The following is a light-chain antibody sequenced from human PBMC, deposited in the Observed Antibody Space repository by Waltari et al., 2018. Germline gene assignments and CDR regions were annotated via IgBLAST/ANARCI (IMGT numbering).Light chain of an antibody. CDR1: TSNPGRNS. CDR3: AAWDDSLKGPV. Sequence: QSVLTQPPSASGTPGQRVPISCSGSTSNPGRNSVNWYQQLPGTAPKLLVYSNNQRPSGVPDRFSGSKSGTSASLGISGLQSEDETDYYCAAWDDSLKGPVFGGGTKVTVL. V-gene: IGLV1-44*01. CDR2: SNN. J-gene: IGLJ3*02.